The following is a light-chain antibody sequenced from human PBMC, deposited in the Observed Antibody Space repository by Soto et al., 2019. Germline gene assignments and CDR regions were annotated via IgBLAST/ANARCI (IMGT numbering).Light chain of an antibody. CDR3: QQSYSTPLT. CDR1: QSISSY. Sequence: DIQMTQSQSSLSASVGDRVTITCRASQSISSYLNWYQQKPGKAPKLLIYAASSLQSGVPSRFSGSGSGTDLTLPISSLQPEDFATYYCQQSYSTPLTFGGGTKVDIK. J-gene: IGKJ4*01. V-gene: IGKV1-39*01. CDR2: AAS.